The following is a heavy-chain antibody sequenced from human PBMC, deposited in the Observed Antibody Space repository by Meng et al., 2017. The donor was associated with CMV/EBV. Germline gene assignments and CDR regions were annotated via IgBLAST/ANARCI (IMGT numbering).Heavy chain of an antibody. CDR3: VRVSVSYGYRLGY. CDR1: GCSISSRCCY. CDR2: IYYSVCT. D-gene: IGHD3-16*02. V-gene: IGHV4-39*07. Sequence: QLQGSGSGLVNPSEAPPLTVTVSGCSISSRCCYRGWIRQPPGKGPECLGCIYYSVCTYYNPSLKCRVTISVDTSKNQFSQKLSSVTAAATAVYYCVRVSVSYGYRLGYWGQGTLVTVSS. J-gene: IGHJ4*02.